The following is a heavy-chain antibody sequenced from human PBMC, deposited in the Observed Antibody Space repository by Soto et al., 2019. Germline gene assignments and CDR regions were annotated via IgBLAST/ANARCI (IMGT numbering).Heavy chain of an antibody. D-gene: IGHD3-16*01. CDR2: ISGSGGST. V-gene: IGHV3-23*01. Sequence: EVQLLESGGGLVQPGGSLRLSCAASGFTFSSYAMSWVRQAPGKGLEWVSAISGSGGSTYYADSVKGRFPISRDNSKNTLYLQMNSLSAVDTAVDSRASHSGYGVWGLDYWGQGTLVTV. CDR1: GFTFSSYA. J-gene: IGHJ4*02. CDR3: ASHSGYGVWGLDY.